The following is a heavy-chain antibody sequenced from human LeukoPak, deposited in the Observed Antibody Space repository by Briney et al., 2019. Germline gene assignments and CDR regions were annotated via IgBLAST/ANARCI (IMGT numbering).Heavy chain of an antibody. V-gene: IGHV3-21*01. D-gene: IGHD5-18*01. Sequence: GGSLRLSCAASGFTFSTYSMNWVRQAPGKGLEWVSSISSSSSYIYYADSVKGRFTISRDNAKNSLYLQMNSLRAEDTAVYYCARDKGVGAAMVFFDYWGQGTLVTVSS. J-gene: IGHJ4*02. CDR1: GFTFSTYS. CDR2: ISSSSSYI. CDR3: ARDKGVGAAMVFFDY.